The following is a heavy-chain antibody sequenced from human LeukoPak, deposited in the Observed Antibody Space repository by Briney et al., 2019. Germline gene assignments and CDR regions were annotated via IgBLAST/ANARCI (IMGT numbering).Heavy chain of an antibody. CDR1: GYSISSGYY. V-gene: IGHV4-38-2*02. D-gene: IGHD3-10*01. CDR2: IYYSGST. Sequence: PSETLSLTCTVSGYSISSGYYWGWIRQPPGKGLEWIGSIYYSGSTYYNPSLKSRVTISVDTSKNQFSLKLSSVTAADTAVYYCARETFYYYGSGSYYKDDYWGQGTLVTVSS. J-gene: IGHJ4*02. CDR3: ARETFYYYGSGSYYKDDY.